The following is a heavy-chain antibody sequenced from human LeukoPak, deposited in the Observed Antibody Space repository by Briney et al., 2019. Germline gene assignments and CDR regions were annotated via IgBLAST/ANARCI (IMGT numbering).Heavy chain of an antibody. Sequence: SETLSLTCTVSGYSISSGYYWGWIRQPPGKGLEWIGSIYHSGSTYYNPSLKSRVTISGDTSKNQFSLRLGSVTAADTAVYYCARDLDAVDIWGQGTMVTVSS. CDR3: ARDLDAVDI. CDR1: GYSISSGYY. V-gene: IGHV4-38-2*02. CDR2: IYHSGST. J-gene: IGHJ3*02.